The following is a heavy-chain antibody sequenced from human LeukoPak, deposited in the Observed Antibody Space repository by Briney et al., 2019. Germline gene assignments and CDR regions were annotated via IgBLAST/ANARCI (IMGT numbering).Heavy chain of an antibody. V-gene: IGHV3-30*18. Sequence: PGRSLRLSCAASGFTFSSYGMHWVRQAPGKGLEWVAVISYDGSNKYYADSVKGRLTISRDNSKNTLYLQMNSLRAEDTAVYYCAKGGYYYDSSSAAFDYWGQGTLVTVSS. CDR3: AKGGYYYDSSSAAFDY. CDR2: ISYDGSNK. J-gene: IGHJ4*02. CDR1: GFTFSSYG. D-gene: IGHD3-22*01.